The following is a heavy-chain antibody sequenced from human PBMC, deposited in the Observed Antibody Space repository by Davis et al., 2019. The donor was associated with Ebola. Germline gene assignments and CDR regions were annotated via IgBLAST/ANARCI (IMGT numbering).Heavy chain of an antibody. CDR2: IRFTNSVT. CDR1: GFDFSTYS. Sequence: GESLKISCATSGFDFSTYSMNWVRQAPRKGLEWISYIRFTNSVTTYADSVKGRFTISRDSAMNSVFLQMSSLRGEDTAVYYCARDAPESPIGASFDYWGQGTPVTVAS. V-gene: IGHV3-48*04. CDR3: ARDAPESPIGASFDY. J-gene: IGHJ4*02. D-gene: IGHD3-22*01.